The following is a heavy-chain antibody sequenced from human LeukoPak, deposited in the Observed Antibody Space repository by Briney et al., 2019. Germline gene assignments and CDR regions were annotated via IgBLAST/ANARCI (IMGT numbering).Heavy chain of an antibody. CDR2: KKQDGSEK. D-gene: IGHD2-2*02. V-gene: IGHV3-7*01. CDR1: GFTFSSYW. CDR3: ARRDCSSTSCYTRHYYMDV. Sequence: GGSLRLSCAASGFTFSSYWMSWVRQAPGKGLEWVANKKQDGSEKYYVDSVKGRFTISRDNAKNSLYLQMNSLRAEDTAVYYCARRDCSSTSCYTRHYYMDVWGKGTTVTVSS. J-gene: IGHJ6*03.